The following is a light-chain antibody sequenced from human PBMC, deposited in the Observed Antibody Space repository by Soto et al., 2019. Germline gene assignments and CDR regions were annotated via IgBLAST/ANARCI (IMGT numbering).Light chain of an antibody. V-gene: IGKV1-8*01. CDR2: GAS. J-gene: IGKJ1*01. Sequence: AIRMTQSPSSLSASTGDRVTITCRASQGISNWLAWYQQRPGKAPKLLVYGASTLQSGVPSRFSGSGSGTAFTLPISGLQSEDFATYYCQHYKNYPWTFGQGTQVEVK. CDR3: QHYKNYPWT. CDR1: QGISNW.